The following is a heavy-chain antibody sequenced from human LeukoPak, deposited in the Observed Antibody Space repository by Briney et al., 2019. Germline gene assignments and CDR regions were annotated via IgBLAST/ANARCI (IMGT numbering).Heavy chain of an antibody. CDR3: ATVVPAARPDY. V-gene: IGHV3-30*03. D-gene: IGHD2-2*01. J-gene: IGHJ4*02. Sequence: PGRSLRLSCAASGFTFSSYGMHWVRQAPGKGLEWVAVISYDGSNKYYADSVKGRFTISSDNSKNTLYLQMNSLRAEDTAVYYCATVVPAARPDYWGQGTLVTVSS. CDR1: GFTFSSYG. CDR2: ISYDGSNK.